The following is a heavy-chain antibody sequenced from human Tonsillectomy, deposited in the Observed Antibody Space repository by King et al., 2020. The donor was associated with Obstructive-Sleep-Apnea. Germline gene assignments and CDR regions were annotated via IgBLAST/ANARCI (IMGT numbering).Heavy chain of an antibody. D-gene: IGHD3-10*01. Sequence: VQLVESGGGLVQPGRSLRLSCAASGFTFDDYAMHWVRQAPGKGLEWVSGISWNSGSIGYADSVKGRFTISRDNAKNSLYLQMNSLRAEDTALYYCAKDLFLGVEYYYGSGSYGTSFDYWGQGTLVTVSS. CDR1: GFTFDDYA. V-gene: IGHV3-9*01. CDR3: AKDLFLGVEYYYGSGSYGTSFDY. CDR2: ISWNSGSI. J-gene: IGHJ4*02.